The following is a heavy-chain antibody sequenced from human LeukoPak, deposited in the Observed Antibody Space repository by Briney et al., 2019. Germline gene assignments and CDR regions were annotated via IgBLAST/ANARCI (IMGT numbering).Heavy chain of an antibody. Sequence: AASVKVSCKASGYTFTSYYMHWVRQAPGQGLEWMGIINPSGGSTSYAQKFQGRVTMTRDMSTSTVYMELSSLRSEDTAVYYCARDLSQYSSSRNYYYYYMDVWGKGTTVTVSS. CDR1: GYTFTSYY. J-gene: IGHJ6*03. CDR3: ARDLSQYSSSRNYYYYYMDV. D-gene: IGHD6-13*01. CDR2: INPSGGST. V-gene: IGHV1-46*01.